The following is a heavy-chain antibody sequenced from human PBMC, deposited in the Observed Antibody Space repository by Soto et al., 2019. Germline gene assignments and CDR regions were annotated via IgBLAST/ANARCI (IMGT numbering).Heavy chain of an antibody. Sequence: GGSLRLSCAASGFTFSDYGIHWVRQAPGKGLEWVAVIWYDGSNKYYADSVKGRFAISRDKSISTAYLQWSSLKASDTAMYYCGRINDVDTAMVNYYGMDVWGQGTTVTVSS. D-gene: IGHD5-18*01. CDR1: GFTFSDYG. CDR3: GRINDVDTAMVNYYGMDV. J-gene: IGHJ6*02. V-gene: IGHV3-33*01. CDR2: IWYDGSNK.